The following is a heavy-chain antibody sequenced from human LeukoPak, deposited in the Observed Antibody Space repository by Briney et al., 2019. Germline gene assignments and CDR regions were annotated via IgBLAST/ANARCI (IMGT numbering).Heavy chain of an antibody. Sequence: GGSLRLSCAASGFTFSSYWMSWVRQAPGKGLEWGANIKQDGSEKYYVDSVKGRFTISRDNAKNSLYLQMNSLRAEDTAVYYCARATTDFWSGYYNYFDYWGQGTLVTVSS. CDR1: GFTFSSYW. V-gene: IGHV3-7*01. CDR2: IKQDGSEK. CDR3: ARATTDFWSGYYNYFDY. D-gene: IGHD3-3*01. J-gene: IGHJ4*02.